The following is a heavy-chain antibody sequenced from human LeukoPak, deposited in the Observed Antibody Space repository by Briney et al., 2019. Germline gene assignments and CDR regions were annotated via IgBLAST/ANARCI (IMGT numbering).Heavy chain of an antibody. CDR3: ARLSRSGSSV. Sequence: PSETLSLTCAVYGGSFSGYYWSWIRQLPGKGLEWIGEINHSGSTNYNPSLKSRVTISVDTSKNQFSLKLRSVTAADTAVYYCARLSRSGSSVWGKGTTVTVSS. V-gene: IGHV4-34*01. CDR1: GGSFSGYY. CDR2: INHSGST. J-gene: IGHJ6*04. D-gene: IGHD3-10*01.